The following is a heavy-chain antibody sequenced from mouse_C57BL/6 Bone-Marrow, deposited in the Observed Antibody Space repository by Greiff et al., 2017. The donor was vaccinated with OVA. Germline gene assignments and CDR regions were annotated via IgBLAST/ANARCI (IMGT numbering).Heavy chain of an antibody. Sequence: EVKLQQSGPELVKPGASVKMSCKASGYTFTSYVMHWVKQKPGQGLEWIGYIYPYNDGTKYNEKFKGKATLTSDKSSSTAYMELSSLTSEDSAVYYCASIYCYGSSLYWYFDVWGTGTTVTVSS. CDR3: ASIYCYGSSLYWYFDV. J-gene: IGHJ1*03. CDR1: GYTFTSYV. D-gene: IGHD1-1*01. CDR2: IYPYNDGT. V-gene: IGHV1-14*01.